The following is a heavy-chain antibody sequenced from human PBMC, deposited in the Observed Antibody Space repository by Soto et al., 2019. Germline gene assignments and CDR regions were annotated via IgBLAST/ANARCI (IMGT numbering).Heavy chain of an antibody. D-gene: IGHD3-10*01. CDR2: INHSGST. CDR1: GGSFSGYY. V-gene: IGHV4-34*01. Sequence: PSETLSLTCAVYGGSFSGYYWSWIRQPPGKGLEWIGEINHSGSTYYNPSLKSRVTISVDRSKNQFSLKLSSVTAADTAVYYCARESWRGPGGAYYYGMDVWGQGTTVTVSS. J-gene: IGHJ6*02. CDR3: ARESWRGPGGAYYYGMDV.